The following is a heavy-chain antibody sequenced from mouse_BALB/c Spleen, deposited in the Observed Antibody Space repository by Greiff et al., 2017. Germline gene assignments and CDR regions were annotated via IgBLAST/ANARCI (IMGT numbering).Heavy chain of an antibody. J-gene: IGHJ3*01. V-gene: IGHV5-17*02. CDR1: GFTFSSFG. CDR2: ISSGSSTI. D-gene: IGHD1-2*01. CDR3: ARSVTTARGFAY. Sequence: DVHLVESGGGLVQPGGSRKLSCAASGFTFSSFGMHWVRQAPEKGLEWVAYISSGSSTIYYADTVKGRFTISRDNPKNTLFLQMTSLRSEDTAMYYCARSVTTARGFAYWGQGTLVTVSA.